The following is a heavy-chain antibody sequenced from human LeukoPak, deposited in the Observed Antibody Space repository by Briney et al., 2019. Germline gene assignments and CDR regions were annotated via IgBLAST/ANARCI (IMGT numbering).Heavy chain of an antibody. CDR2: ISNNGGYT. Sequence: PGGSLRLSCAASGFTFSSSAMSWVRQAPGKGLEWVSAISNNGGYTYYADSVQGRFTISRDNSKSTLCLQMNSLRAEDTAVYYCANQLGYCRDVTCYSPYWARGTRFTVSS. CDR1: GFTFSSSA. V-gene: IGHV3-23*01. CDR3: ANQLGYCRDVTCYSPY. J-gene: IGHJ4*02. D-gene: IGHD2-15*01.